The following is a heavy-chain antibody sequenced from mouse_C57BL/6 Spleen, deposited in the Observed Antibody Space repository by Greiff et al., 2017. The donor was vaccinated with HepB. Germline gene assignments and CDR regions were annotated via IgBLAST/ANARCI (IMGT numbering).Heavy chain of an antibody. D-gene: IGHD3-2*02. CDR2: ISGGGGNT. J-gene: IGHJ3*01. CDR3: ARHSSGPAWFAY. CDR1: GFTFSSYT. V-gene: IGHV5-9*01. Sequence: EVKLMESGGGLVKPGGSLKLSCAASGFTFSSYTMSWVRQTPEKRLEWVANISGGGGNTYYPDSVKGRFTISRDNATNTLYLQMSCLRSEDTALYYCARHSSGPAWFAYWGQGTLVTVSA.